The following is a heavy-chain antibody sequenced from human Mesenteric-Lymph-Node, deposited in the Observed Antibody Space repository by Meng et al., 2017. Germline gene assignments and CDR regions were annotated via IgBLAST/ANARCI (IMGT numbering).Heavy chain of an antibody. CDR3: VRTGGNYGDYPFDY. V-gene: IGHV3-9*01. CDR2: ISWNSGNI. D-gene: IGHD4-17*01. J-gene: IGHJ4*02. Sequence: SLKISCAASGITFDDYAMHWVRQAPGKGLEWVSGISWNSGNIGYADSVKGRFTISRDNAKNSVYLQMNSLRAGDTAVYYCVRTGGNYGDYPFDYWGQGALVTVSS. CDR1: GITFDDYA.